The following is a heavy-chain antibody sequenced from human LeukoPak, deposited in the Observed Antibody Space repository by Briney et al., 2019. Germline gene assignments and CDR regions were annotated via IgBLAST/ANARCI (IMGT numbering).Heavy chain of an antibody. CDR1: GGSISSYY. V-gene: IGHV4-59*08. CDR2: IYYSGST. CDR3: ARHTPNYYDSSGYSPPPLDY. Sequence: PSETLSLTCTVSGGSISSYYWSWIRQPPGKGLEWIGYIYYSGSTNYNPSHKSRVTISVDTSKNQFSLKLSSVTAADTAVYYCARHTPNYYDSSGYSPPPLDYWGQGTLVTVSS. D-gene: IGHD3-22*01. J-gene: IGHJ4*02.